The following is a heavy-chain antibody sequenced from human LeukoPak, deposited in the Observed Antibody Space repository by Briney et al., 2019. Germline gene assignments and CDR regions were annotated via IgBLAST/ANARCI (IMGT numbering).Heavy chain of an antibody. CDR2: ISGSGGST. CDR1: GFTFSSYA. V-gene: IGHV3-23*01. D-gene: IGHD6-19*01. CDR3: AKGPYSSGWYYFDY. J-gene: IGHJ4*02. Sequence: GGSLRLSCAASGFTFSSYAMSWVRQAPGKGLEWVSAISGSGGSTYYADSVKGRFTISRDNSKSTLYLQMNSLRAEDTAVYYCAKGPYSSGWYYFDYWGQGTLVTVSS.